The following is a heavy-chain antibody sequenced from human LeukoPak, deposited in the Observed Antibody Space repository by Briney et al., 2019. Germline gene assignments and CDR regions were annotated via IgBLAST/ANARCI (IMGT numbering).Heavy chain of an antibody. CDR1: GFTFSSYG. CDR2: ISYDGSNK. CDR3: AKGWPWELLLYFDY. V-gene: IGHV3-30*18. D-gene: IGHD1-26*01. Sequence: GGSLRLSCAASGFTFSSYGMHWVRQAPGKGLEWVAVISYDGSNKYYADSVKGRFTISRDNSKNTLYLQMNSLRAEDTAVYYCAKGWPWELLLYFDYWGQGTLVTVSS. J-gene: IGHJ4*02.